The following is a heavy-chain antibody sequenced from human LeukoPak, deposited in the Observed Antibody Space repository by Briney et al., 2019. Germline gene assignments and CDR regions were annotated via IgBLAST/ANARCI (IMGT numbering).Heavy chain of an antibody. D-gene: IGHD3-16*01. CDR2: INPTSGAT. Sequence: ASVKVSCKASGYTXTDYHLHWVRQAPGQGLEWMGWINPTSGATNYPPRFQGGVTMTRDTSISTAYMDLTRLTSDDTAVYYCARDQRSSYTYYFEDWGQGTLVTVSS. V-gene: IGHV1-2*02. J-gene: IGHJ4*02. CDR3: ARDQRSSYTYYFED. CDR1: GYTXTDYH.